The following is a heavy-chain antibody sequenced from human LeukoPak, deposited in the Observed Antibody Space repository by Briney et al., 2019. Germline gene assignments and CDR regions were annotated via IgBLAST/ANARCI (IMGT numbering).Heavy chain of an antibody. CDR1: GYTFTDNY. CDR2: INTKSGGT. D-gene: IGHD1-1*01. Sequence: ASVTVSCKTSGYTFTDNYLHWVRQAPGQGLEWLGWINTKSGGTKPAREFQGRVTMTRDTSISTAYMELSRLTSDDTAVYYCARATNWTDAGIDYWGQGSLVTVSS. CDR3: ARATNWTDAGIDY. V-gene: IGHV1-2*02. J-gene: IGHJ4*02.